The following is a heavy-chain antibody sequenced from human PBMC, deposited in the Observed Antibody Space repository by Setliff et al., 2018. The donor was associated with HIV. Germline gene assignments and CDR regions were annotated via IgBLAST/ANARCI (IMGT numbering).Heavy chain of an antibody. Sequence: SETLSLTCTVSGGSISNNNYYWGWIRQPPGKGLEWIGSIYYSGSTYYSPSLRSRVTISVDRSKNQFSLRLSSVTAADTAVYYCARGYSSGWTGYFDYWGQGTLVTVPQ. CDR3: ARGYSSGWTGYFDY. J-gene: IGHJ4*02. D-gene: IGHD6-19*01. CDR2: IYYSGST. CDR1: GGSISNNNYY. V-gene: IGHV4-39*07.